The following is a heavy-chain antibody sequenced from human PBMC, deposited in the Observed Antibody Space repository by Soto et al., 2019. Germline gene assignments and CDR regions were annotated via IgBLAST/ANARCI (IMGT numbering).Heavy chain of an antibody. V-gene: IGHV3-30*18. CDR1: GFTFSSYG. Sequence: QVQLVESGGGVVQSGRSLRLSCAASGFTFSSYGMHWVRQAPGKGLEWVAVISYDGSNKYYADSVKGRFTISRDNSKNTLYLQMNSLRAEDTAVYYCAKATDMYYYDSSGFGYWGQGTLVTVSS. CDR2: ISYDGSNK. D-gene: IGHD3-22*01. CDR3: AKATDMYYYDSSGFGY. J-gene: IGHJ4*02.